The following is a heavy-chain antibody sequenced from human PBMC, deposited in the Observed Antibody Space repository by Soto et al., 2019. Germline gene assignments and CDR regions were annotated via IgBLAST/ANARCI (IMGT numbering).Heavy chain of an antibody. Sequence: PGGSLRLSCAASGFTFDDYAMHWVRQAPGKGLEWVSGISWNSGSIGYADSVKGRFTISRDNAKNSLYLQMNSLRAEDTALYYCAKDQSHTIAAAGPDNWFDPWGQGTLVTVSS. D-gene: IGHD6-13*01. CDR2: ISWNSGSI. J-gene: IGHJ5*02. CDR1: GFTFDDYA. V-gene: IGHV3-9*01. CDR3: AKDQSHTIAAAGPDNWFDP.